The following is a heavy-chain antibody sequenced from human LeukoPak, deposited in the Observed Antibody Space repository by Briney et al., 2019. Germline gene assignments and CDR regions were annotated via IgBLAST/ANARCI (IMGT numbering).Heavy chain of an antibody. CDR1: GFTFSDYY. D-gene: IGHD3-10*01. Sequence: PGGSLRLSCAASGFTFSDYYMSWIRQAPGKGLEWVSYISSSGSTIYYADSVKGRFTISRDNAKNSLYLQMNSLRAEDTAVYYCARPDYGSGPLDYYYYYVDVWGKGTTVTVSS. V-gene: IGHV3-11*04. CDR2: ISSSGSTI. CDR3: ARPDYGSGPLDYYYYYVDV. J-gene: IGHJ6*03.